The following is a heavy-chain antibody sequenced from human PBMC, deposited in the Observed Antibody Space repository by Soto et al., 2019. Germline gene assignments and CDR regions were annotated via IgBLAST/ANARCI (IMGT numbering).Heavy chain of an antibody. V-gene: IGHV3-74*01. CDR2: MSGDGKTI. D-gene: IGHD1-1*01. Sequence: GGSLRLSCAASGFTFSNYFMHRVRQVPGEGLVWVSRMSGDGKTISYADSVKGRFTISRDNAKNTLYLQMNSLRVEDTAVYYCARTYVPGIAGFDPWGQGTLVTVSS. CDR1: GFTFSNYF. CDR3: ARTYVPGIAGFDP. J-gene: IGHJ5*02.